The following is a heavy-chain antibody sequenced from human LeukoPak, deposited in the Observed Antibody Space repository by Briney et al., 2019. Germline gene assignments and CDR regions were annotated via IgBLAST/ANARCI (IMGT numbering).Heavy chain of an antibody. D-gene: IGHD3-22*01. CDR1: GDSVSNGNYY. CDR3: ARLIYDTSHYYFLDS. V-gene: IGHV4-61*01. J-gene: IGHJ4*02. CDR2: IYYSGTT. Sequence: SETLSLTCTVSGDSVSNGNYYWSWLRQPPGKGLEWIGSIYYSGTTDYNRSLESRVTMSVDTSQTQLSLRLTSVNAADTAVYYCARLIYDTSHYYFLDSWGQGTLVTVSS.